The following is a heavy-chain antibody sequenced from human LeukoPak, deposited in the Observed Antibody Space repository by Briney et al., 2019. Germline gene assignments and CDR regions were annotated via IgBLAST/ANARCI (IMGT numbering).Heavy chain of an antibody. Sequence: PGRSLRLSCAASGFTFSNYAMNWVRQAPGKGLEWVSSISDSGGSTYYADSVKGRFTISRDNSKNTLFLQMNSLRAEDTAVYYCARSSGYPFFDYWGQGTLVTVSS. CDR1: GFTFSNYA. V-gene: IGHV3-23*01. CDR3: ARSSGYPFFDY. CDR2: ISDSGGST. D-gene: IGHD3-22*01. J-gene: IGHJ4*02.